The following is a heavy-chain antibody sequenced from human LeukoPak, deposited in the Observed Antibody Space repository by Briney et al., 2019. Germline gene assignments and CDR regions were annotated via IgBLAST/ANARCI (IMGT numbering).Heavy chain of an antibody. J-gene: IGHJ4*02. Sequence: APVKVSLKASGYTFTSQGFSWGGQAPGQRVWCMGWVNAYNGNTNYAQKLQGRVTMTTDTSTSTAYMELRSLRSDDTAVYYCAREGGGYCTNGVCYTHFDYWGQGTLVTVSS. CDR3: AREGGGYCTNGVCYTHFDY. D-gene: IGHD2-8*01. V-gene: IGHV1-18*01. CDR1: GYTFTSQG. CDR2: VNAYNGNT.